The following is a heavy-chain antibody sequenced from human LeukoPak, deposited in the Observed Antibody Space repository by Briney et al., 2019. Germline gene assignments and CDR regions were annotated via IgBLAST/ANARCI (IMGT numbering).Heavy chain of an antibody. J-gene: IGHJ3*02. CDR1: GASFNNDDYY. CDR3: ARNCGGDCYGAFEI. V-gene: IGHV4-30-4*01. Sequence: SQTLSLTCTVSGASFNNDDYYWSWIRQPPGKGLEGIGYIYYTGSASYNPSLRSRFTMSADTSKNQFSLKVTSVTVADTAVYFCARNCGGDCYGAFEIWGPGTTVAVSS. CDR2: IYYTGSA. D-gene: IGHD2-21*02.